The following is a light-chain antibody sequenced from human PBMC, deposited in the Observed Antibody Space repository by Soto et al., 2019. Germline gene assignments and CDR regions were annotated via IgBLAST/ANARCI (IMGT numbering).Light chain of an antibody. V-gene: IGLV2-14*01. CDR3: SSYSSTATLEV. J-gene: IGLJ3*02. Sequence: QSALTQPASVSGSPGQSVTISCTGTSIDIGNYDFVSWYQQHPGKAPKLLIYEVSYRPSGVSHRFSGSKSGNTASLTISGLQAEDEADYYCSSYSSTATLEVFGGGTKRTVL. CDR2: EVS. CDR1: SIDIGNYDF.